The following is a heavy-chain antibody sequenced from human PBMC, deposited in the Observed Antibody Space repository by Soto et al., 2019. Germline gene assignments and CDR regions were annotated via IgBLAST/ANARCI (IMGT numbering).Heavy chain of an antibody. D-gene: IGHD3-10*01. CDR1: GVTFSSET. CDR3: ATELGENPASPFDA. Sequence: QVQLVQSGADVKKPGSSVKVSCQASGVTFSSETLGWVRQAPGQGLGWVGGIIPLFGTASYAQKFQGRVTIVADESTSTVYMELSSLRSDDTVVYFCATELGENPASPFDAWGQGTLVTVSS. CDR2: IIPLFGTA. V-gene: IGHV1-69*01. J-gene: IGHJ4*02.